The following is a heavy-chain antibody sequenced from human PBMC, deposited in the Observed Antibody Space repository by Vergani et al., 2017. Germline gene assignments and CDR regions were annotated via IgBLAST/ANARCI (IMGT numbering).Heavy chain of an antibody. CDR1: GYTFTSYG. V-gene: IGHV1-18*04. CDR3: ARPRSGIGGYYYYGMDV. D-gene: IGHD1-26*01. J-gene: IGHJ6*02. CDR2: ISAYNGNT. Sequence: QVQLVQSGAEVKKPGASVKVSCKASGYTFTSYGISWVRQAPGQGLEWMGWISAYNGNTNYAQKLQGRVTMTADTSTSTAYMELRSLRSDDTAVYYCARPRSGIGGYYYYGMDVWGQGTTVTVSS.